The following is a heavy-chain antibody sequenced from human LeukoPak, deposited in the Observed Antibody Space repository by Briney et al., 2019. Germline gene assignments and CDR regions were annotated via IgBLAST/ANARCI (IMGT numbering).Heavy chain of an antibody. D-gene: IGHD6-13*01. V-gene: IGHV4-59*11. CDR2: IYYSGTT. CDR3: ARGVYIAAAQYGY. CDR1: GGSISSHY. J-gene: IGHJ4*02. Sequence: SETLSLTCTVSGGSISSHYWSWIRQPPGKGLEWIGYIYYSGTTNYNPSLTSRVTISVDTSKNQFSLKLSSVTAADTAVYYCARGVYIAAAQYGYWGQGTLVTVYS.